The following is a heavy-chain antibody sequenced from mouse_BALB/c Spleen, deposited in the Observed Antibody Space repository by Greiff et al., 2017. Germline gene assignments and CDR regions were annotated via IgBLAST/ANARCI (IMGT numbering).Heavy chain of an antibody. CDR3: TRQLEPLYYAMDY. V-gene: IGHV1-5*01. Sequence: EVKLQESGTVLARPGASVKMSCKASGYSFTSYWMHWVKQRPGQGLEWIGAIYPGNSDTSYNQKFKGKAKLTAVTSASTAYMEPSSLTNEDSAVYYCTRQLEPLYYAMDYWGQGTSVTVSS. D-gene: IGHD3-1*01. CDR1: GYSFTSYW. CDR2: IYPGNSDT. J-gene: IGHJ4*01.